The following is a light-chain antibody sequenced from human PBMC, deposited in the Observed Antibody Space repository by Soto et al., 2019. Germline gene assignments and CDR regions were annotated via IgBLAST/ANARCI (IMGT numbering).Light chain of an antibody. J-gene: IGLJ2*01. CDR1: SSDVGAYDY. CDR2: DAT. Sequence: QSVLTQPRSVSGSPGQSVTISCTGTSSDVGAYDYVSWYQQYPGKAPKLIIFDATKRPSGVPDRLSASKSGNTASLTISGLQSGDEAHYYCCSWSATSTLFGGGTKLTVL. V-gene: IGLV2-11*01. CDR3: CSWSATSTL.